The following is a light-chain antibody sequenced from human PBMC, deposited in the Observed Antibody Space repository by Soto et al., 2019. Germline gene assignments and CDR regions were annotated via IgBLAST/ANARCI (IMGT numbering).Light chain of an antibody. J-gene: IGKJ3*01. Sequence: EVVFTQAPGTLFVSPEERATLSCRASQSGSSSYLAWYQQKPGQAPRLLIYGASSRATGIPDRCSGSGSGTDFTLTISRPEPEDFAVYYCQKYGSSPSFTVGPGTKVDIK. CDR3: QKYGSSPSFT. CDR2: GAS. V-gene: IGKV3-20*01. CDR1: QSGSSSY.